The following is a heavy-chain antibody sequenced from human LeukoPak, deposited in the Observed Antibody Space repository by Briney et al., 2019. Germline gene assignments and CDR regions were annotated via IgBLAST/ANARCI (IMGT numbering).Heavy chain of an antibody. CDR1: GYAFDSYG. V-gene: IGHV1-18*01. J-gene: IGHJ4*02. CDR2: ISGYNGDT. Sequence: ASVKVSCRSSGYAFDSYGISWVRQAPGQGLEWMGWISGYNGDTKSAQKFQGRMSMSIDKSASTAYLELGSLRPDDTAMYFCARDGDYYESSDYGGHWGQGTLVIVSS. CDR3: ARDGDYYESSDYGGH. D-gene: IGHD3-22*01.